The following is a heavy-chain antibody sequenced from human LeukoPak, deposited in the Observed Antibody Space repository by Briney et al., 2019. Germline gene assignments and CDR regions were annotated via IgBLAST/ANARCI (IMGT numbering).Heavy chain of an antibody. V-gene: IGHV3-23*01. CDR2: ISRSGEST. D-gene: IGHD3-10*01. CDR1: GFTFSGFA. Sequence: GGSLRLSCAASGFTFSGFAMSWIRQAPGKGLEWVSSISRSGESTFYADSVRGRFTISRDNSKNTVSLQMEGLRAEDTALYYCAKFDYGSGSYDYWGQGTLVTVSS. CDR3: AKFDYGSGSYDY. J-gene: IGHJ4*02.